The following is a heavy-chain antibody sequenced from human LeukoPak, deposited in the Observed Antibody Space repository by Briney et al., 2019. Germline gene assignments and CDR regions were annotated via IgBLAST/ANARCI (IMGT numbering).Heavy chain of an antibody. CDR3: ARQTGSGLFILP. D-gene: IGHD3/OR15-3a*01. CDR2: IYYTGNT. CDR1: GGSISSYY. Sequence: SETLSLTCTVSGGSISSYYWSWIRPPPGKGLEWIGSIYYTGNTYYHASLKSRVTICIDTSKNQISLRLTSVTATDTAIYYCARQTGSGLFILPGGQGTLVTVSS. V-gene: IGHV4-59*04. J-gene: IGHJ4*02.